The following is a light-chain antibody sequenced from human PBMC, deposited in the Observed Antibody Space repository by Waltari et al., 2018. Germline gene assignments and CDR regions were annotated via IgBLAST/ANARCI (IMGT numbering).Light chain of an antibody. CDR2: GAS. CDR3: QQYGSSPYT. Sequence: EIVLTQSPGTLSLSPGERATLSCRASQSVSSSNLAWYQHKPGQAPRLLSYGASSRATGIPDRVSGSGSGTDFTLTISRLEPEDFAVYYCQQYGSSPYTFGQGTKLEIK. V-gene: IGKV3-20*01. J-gene: IGKJ2*01. CDR1: QSVSSSN.